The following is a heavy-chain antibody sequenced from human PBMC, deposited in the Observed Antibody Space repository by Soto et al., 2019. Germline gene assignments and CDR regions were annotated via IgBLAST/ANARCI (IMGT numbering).Heavy chain of an antibody. CDR2: ISYDGSNK. Sequence: QVQLVESGGGVVQPGRSLRLSCAASGFTFSTYPMHWVRQAPGKGLEWVAVISYDGSNKYYADSVKGRFTISRDNSKNTLYRQMNSLRAEDTAVDYCATPRLAVAWYFDYWGQGTLVTVSS. D-gene: IGHD6-19*01. CDR3: ATPRLAVAWYFDY. J-gene: IGHJ4*02. CDR1: GFTFSTYP. V-gene: IGHV3-30-3*01.